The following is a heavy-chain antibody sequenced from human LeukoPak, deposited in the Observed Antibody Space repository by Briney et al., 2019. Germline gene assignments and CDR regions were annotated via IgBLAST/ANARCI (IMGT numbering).Heavy chain of an antibody. J-gene: IGHJ4*02. CDR1: GFTFRNHW. CDR3: ARISSLAVAGIN. Sequence: WGSLRLSCVASGFTFRNHWMHWVRQVPGKGLVWVARITSDGSDTIHADSVEGRFTISRDNAKNSLYLQMNSLRAEDTAVYYCARISSLAVAGINWGQGTLVTVSS. CDR2: ITSDGSDT. D-gene: IGHD6-19*01. V-gene: IGHV3-74*01.